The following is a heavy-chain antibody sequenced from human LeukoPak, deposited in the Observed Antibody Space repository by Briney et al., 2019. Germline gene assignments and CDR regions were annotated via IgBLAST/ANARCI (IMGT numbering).Heavy chain of an antibody. J-gene: IGHJ4*02. D-gene: IGHD3-22*01. V-gene: IGHV4-34*01. CDR1: GGSFSGYY. Sequence: KPSETLSLTCAVYGGSFSGYYWSWIRQPPGKGLEWIGEINHSGSTNYNPSLKSRVTISVDTSKNQFSLKLSPVTAADTAVYYCARGSVTYYYDSSGYPIYFDYWGQGTLVTVSS. CDR3: ARGSVTYYYDSSGYPIYFDY. CDR2: INHSGST.